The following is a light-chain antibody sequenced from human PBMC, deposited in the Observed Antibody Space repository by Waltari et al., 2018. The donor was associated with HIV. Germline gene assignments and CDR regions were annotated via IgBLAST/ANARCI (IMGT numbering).Light chain of an antibody. CDR1: SSDVGTYDI. CDR2: DVT. CDR3: CAFSGGRISWV. Sequence: ALPQPASVSGSPGQSITVSCPGTSSDVGTYDIVPWYQHHPGKAPKLIIHDVTKRPSGVSSRFSGSKSGNTASLTISGLQAEDESLYYCCAFSGGRISWVFGGGTRVTVL. J-gene: IGLJ3*02. V-gene: IGLV2-23*02.